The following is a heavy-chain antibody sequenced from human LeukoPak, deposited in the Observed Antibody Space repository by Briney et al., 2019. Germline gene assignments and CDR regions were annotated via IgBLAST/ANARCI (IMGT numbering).Heavy chain of an antibody. Sequence: ASVKVSCKASGYSFTSYAINWVRQAPGQGLEWMGWINTNTGNPMYAQGFTGRFVFSLDTSVSTAYLQISGLKPEDTAVYYCAREPPYSSGWTLGRGDFWGQGTLVSVSS. CDR2: INTNTGNP. CDR3: AREPPYSSGWTLGRGDF. D-gene: IGHD6-19*01. V-gene: IGHV7-4-1*02. J-gene: IGHJ1*01. CDR1: GYSFTSYA.